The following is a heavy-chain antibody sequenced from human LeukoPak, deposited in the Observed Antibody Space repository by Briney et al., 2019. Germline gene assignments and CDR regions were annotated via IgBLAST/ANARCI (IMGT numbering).Heavy chain of an antibody. CDR3: ARDLRDSSGWYGGAFDI. J-gene: IGHJ3*02. V-gene: IGHV1-2*02. Sequence: GASVKVSCKASGYTFTGYYMHWVRQAPGQGLEWMGWINPNSGGTNYAQKFQGRVTMTRDTSISTAYMELSRLRSDDTAVYYCARDLRDSSGWYGGAFDIWGQGTMVTASS. D-gene: IGHD6-19*01. CDR1: GYTFTGYY. CDR2: INPNSGGT.